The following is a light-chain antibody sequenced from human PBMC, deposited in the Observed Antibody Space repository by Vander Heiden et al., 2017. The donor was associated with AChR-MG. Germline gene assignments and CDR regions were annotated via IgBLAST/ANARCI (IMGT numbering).Light chain of an antibody. CDR3: AAWDDIVRGVL. CDR1: SSNIGKSY. CDR2: NDD. V-gene: IGLV1-47*02. J-gene: IGLJ2*01. Sequence: QSVLTQPPSASGTPGQRVIISCSGNSSNIGKSYVCWYQQVPGTAHKVLIYNDDQRPSGVPDRFSGSKSGTSASLAIDGLRSEDEADYYCAAWDDIVRGVLFGGGTKVTVL.